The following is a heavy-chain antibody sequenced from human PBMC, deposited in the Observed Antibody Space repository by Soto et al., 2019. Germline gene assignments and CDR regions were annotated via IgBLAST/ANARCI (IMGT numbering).Heavy chain of an antibody. Sequence: PSVTLSLTCTVSGGSISSYSWSWIRQPPGKGLEWIGNIHYNGNTKYSPSLKSRVTMSVDTSKNHFSLKLISVTTADTAVYFCAGQIFDSGPWGQGTLVTVSS. V-gene: IGHV4-59*01. CDR2: IHYNGNT. D-gene: IGHD3-22*01. J-gene: IGHJ5*02. CDR1: GGSISSYS. CDR3: AGQIFDSGP.